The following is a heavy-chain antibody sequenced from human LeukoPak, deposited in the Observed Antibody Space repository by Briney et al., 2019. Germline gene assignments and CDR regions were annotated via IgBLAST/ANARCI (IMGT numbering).Heavy chain of an antibody. CDR1: GFTFSDYY. Sequence: GGSLRLSCAASGFTFSDYYMSWIRQAPGKGLEWVSYISSSGSTIYYADSVKGRFTISRDNAKNSLYLRMNSLRAEDTAVYYCARDPNYGSGSYYIGLDYMDVWGEGTTVTVSS. CDR2: ISSSGSTI. V-gene: IGHV3-11*04. D-gene: IGHD3-10*01. CDR3: ARDPNYGSGSYYIGLDYMDV. J-gene: IGHJ6*03.